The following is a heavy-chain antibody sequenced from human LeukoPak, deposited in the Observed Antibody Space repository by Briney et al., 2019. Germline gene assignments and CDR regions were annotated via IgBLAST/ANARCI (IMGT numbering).Heavy chain of an antibody. V-gene: IGHV1-2*02. CDR2: IDPNSGDT. CDR1: GYTFTGYS. J-gene: IGHJ5*02. Sequence: GASVKVSCKASGYTFTGYSIHWLRQAPGQGPEWMGWIDPNSGDTNYAQKFQDRITPTRDTSISTAYLNLINLRSDDTAIYYCARPNVDYYNWFDPWGQGTLVTVSS. D-gene: IGHD4-11*01. CDR3: ARPNVDYYNWFDP.